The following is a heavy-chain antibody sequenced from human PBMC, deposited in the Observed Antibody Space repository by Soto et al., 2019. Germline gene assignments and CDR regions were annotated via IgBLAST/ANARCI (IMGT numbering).Heavy chain of an antibody. CDR1: NGSITSGNW. CDR2: IYQTGST. D-gene: IGHD5-12*01. V-gene: IGHV4-4*02. Sequence: QVQLQDSGPGLVKTSGTLSRTGAGSNGSITSGNWWSWVRQPPGKGLERIGDIYQTGSTNYNPSLRLRVIISVYKSKNNFSLSRRSVTAADTAVYFCARVLGALAPIAGWFGPLCRGILVTVSS. J-gene: IGHJ5*02. CDR3: ARVLGALAPIAGWFGP.